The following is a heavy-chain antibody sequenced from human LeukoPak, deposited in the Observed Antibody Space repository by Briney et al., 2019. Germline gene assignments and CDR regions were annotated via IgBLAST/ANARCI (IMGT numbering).Heavy chain of an antibody. V-gene: IGHV1-69*13. CDR3: ASGADYYYYGMDV. CDR2: VIPIFGTA. J-gene: IGHJ6*02. CDR1: GGTFSSYA. Sequence: SVKVSCKASGGTFSSYAISWVRQAPGQGLEWMGGVIPIFGTANYAQKIQGRVTITADEFTSTAYMELSSLRSEDTAVYYCASGADYYYYGMDVWGQGTTVSVSS. D-gene: IGHD1-26*01.